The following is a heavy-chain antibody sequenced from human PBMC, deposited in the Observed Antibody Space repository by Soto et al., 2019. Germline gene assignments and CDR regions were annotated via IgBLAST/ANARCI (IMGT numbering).Heavy chain of an antibody. CDR1: GFTFSSYS. V-gene: IGHV3-48*01. CDR3: AVFRTGSGGRYYYGMDV. D-gene: IGHD2-15*01. J-gene: IGHJ6*02. Sequence: EVQLVESGGGLVQPGGSLRLSCAASGFTFSSYSVNWVRQAPGKGLESVSYITTSSSTIYYPDSVKGRFTISRDNAKNSLYLQMISLRAEDTAVYYCAVFRTGSGGRYYYGMDVWGRGTTVTVSS. CDR2: ITTSSSTI.